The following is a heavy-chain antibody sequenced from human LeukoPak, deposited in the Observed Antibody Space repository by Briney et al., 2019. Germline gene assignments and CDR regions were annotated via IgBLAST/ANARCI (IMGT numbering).Heavy chain of an antibody. J-gene: IGHJ6*03. D-gene: IGHD5-18*01. CDR3: ARGLYGYSYGTLRYYYYYMDV. Sequence: ASVKVSCKASGYTFTSYDINWVRQATGQGLEWMGWMYPNSGNTGYAQKFQGRVTITRNTSISTAYMELSSLRSEDTAVYYCARGLYGYSYGTLRYYYYYMDVWGKGTTVTVSS. V-gene: IGHV1-8*03. CDR2: MYPNSGNT. CDR1: GYTFTSYD.